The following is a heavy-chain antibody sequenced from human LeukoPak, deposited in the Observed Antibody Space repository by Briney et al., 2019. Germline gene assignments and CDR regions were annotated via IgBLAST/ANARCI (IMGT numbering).Heavy chain of an antibody. CDR1: KFNFNSYG. J-gene: IGHJ1*01. CDR3: AKEEGYYYDSGGYYVEYFQH. Sequence: PGGSLRLSCTTSKFNFNSYGMTWVRQAPGKGLEWVSAISGSGGTTYYADSVKGRSTFSRDNSKNTLYLQMNSLRAEDTAVYYCAKEEGYYYDSGGYYVEYFQHWGQGTLVTVSS. V-gene: IGHV3-23*01. CDR2: ISGSGGTT. D-gene: IGHD3-22*01.